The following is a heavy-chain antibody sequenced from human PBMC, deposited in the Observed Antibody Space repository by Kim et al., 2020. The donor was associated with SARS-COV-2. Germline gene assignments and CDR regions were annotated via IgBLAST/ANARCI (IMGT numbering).Heavy chain of an antibody. D-gene: IGHD3-10*01. V-gene: IGHV1-46*01. CDR2: T. Sequence: TSYAQKFQGRVTMTRDTSTSTVYMELSSLRSEDTAVYYCARDWAPQLADYWGQGTLVTVSS. J-gene: IGHJ4*02. CDR3: ARDWAPQLADY.